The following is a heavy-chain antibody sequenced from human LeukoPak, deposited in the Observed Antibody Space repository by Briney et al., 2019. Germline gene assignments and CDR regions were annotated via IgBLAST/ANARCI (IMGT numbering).Heavy chain of an antibody. D-gene: IGHD3-10*01. CDR3: ARDGSGSYNY. CDR2: FDPEDGET. CDR1: GYTLTELS. J-gene: IGHJ4*02. Sequence: ASVKVSCKVSGYTLTELSMHWVRQAPGKGLEWMGGFDPEDGETIYAQKFQGRVTMTEDTSTSTAYMELRSLRSDDTAVYYCARDGSGSYNYWGQGTLVTVSS. V-gene: IGHV1-24*01.